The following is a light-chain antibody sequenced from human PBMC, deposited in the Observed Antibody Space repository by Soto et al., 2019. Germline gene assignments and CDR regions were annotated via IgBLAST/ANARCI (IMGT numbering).Light chain of an antibody. CDR2: AAS. V-gene: IGKV1-9*01. CDR3: QQINGYPLT. CDR1: RDISTY. J-gene: IGKJ4*01. Sequence: DVQLTQTPSFLSASVGDRVTITCRASRDISTYLAWYRQKPGKAPKLLIYAASTLHTGVPSRFSGSGSGTEFTLTISSLQPEDFATFICQQINGYPLTFGGGTKVEI.